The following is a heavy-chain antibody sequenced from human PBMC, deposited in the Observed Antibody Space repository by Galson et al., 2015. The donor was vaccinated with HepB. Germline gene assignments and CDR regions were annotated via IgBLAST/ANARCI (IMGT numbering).Heavy chain of an antibody. Sequence: SLRLSCAGSGFRFSSYGMHWVRQAPGKGLEWVAVIWNDGNNKYYRDSVEGRFTISRDNSKNTLYLQMKGLRVEDTAVYYCARDPSDYDIFTGLDNWGQGTLVTVSS. V-gene: IGHV3-33*01. CDR3: ARDPSDYDIFTGLDN. D-gene: IGHD3-9*01. CDR1: GFRFSSYG. CDR2: IWNDGNNK. J-gene: IGHJ4*02.